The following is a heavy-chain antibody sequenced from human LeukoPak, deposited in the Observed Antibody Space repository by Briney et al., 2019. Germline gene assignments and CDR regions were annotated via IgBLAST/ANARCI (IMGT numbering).Heavy chain of an antibody. CDR2: IKQDGSEK. D-gene: IGHD2-2*01. J-gene: IGHJ4*02. CDR1: GFTFSSYW. CDR3: AKDRAPHAPDIVEVPAALDC. V-gene: IGHV3-7*03. Sequence: PGGSLRLSCAASGFTFSSYWMSWVRQAPGKGLEWVANIKQDGSEKYYVDSVKGRFTISRDNAKNSLYLQMNSLRAEDMALYYCAKDRAPHAPDIVEVPAALDCWGQGTLVTVSS.